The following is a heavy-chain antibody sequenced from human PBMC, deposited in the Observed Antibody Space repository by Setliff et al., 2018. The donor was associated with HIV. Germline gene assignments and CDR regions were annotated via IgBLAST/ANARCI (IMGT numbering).Heavy chain of an antibody. J-gene: IGHJ4*02. CDR2: ISGIGSST. CDR1: GFTFSTYA. CDR3: AKKTAAYTSGSWLHY. D-gene: IGHD3-10*01. Sequence: PGGSLRLSCAASGFTFSTYAMSWVRQAPGKGLEWVSDISGIGSSTYYADSVKGRFVISREKSKSTLYLQMNSLRAEDTAVYYCAKKTAAYTSGSWLHYWGQGTLVTVSS. V-gene: IGHV3-23*01.